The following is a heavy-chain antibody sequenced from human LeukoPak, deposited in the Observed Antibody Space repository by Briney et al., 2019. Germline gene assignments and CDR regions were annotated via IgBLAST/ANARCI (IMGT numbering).Heavy chain of an antibody. J-gene: IGHJ6*02. Sequence: GESLKISCKGSGYSFTSYWIGWVRQMPGKGLEWMGIIHPGDSDTRYSPSFQGQVTISADKSISTAYLQWSSLKASDTAMYYCARRGVILHYGMDVWGQGTTVTVSS. D-gene: IGHD3-22*01. CDR2: IHPGDSDT. CDR3: ARRGVILHYGMDV. CDR1: GYSFTSYW. V-gene: IGHV5-51*01.